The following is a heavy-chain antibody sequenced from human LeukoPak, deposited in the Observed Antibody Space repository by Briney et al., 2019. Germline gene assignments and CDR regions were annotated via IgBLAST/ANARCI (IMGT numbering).Heavy chain of an antibody. CDR1: GGSISSSSYY. J-gene: IGHJ6*03. CDR3: ARAAYCGGDCYSNYYYYMDV. CDR2: IYYSGST. V-gene: IGHV4-39*01. D-gene: IGHD2-21*01. Sequence: SETLSLTCTVSGGSISSSSYYWGWIRQPPGKGLEWIGSIYYSGSTYYNPSLKSRVTISVDTSKNQFSLKLSSVTAADTAVYYCARAAYCGGDCYSNYYYYMDVWGKGTTVTVSS.